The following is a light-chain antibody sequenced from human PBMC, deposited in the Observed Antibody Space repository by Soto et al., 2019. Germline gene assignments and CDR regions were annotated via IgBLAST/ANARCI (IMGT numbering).Light chain of an antibody. V-gene: IGKV3-15*01. Sequence: EIVMTHSPATLSVSPWEVATLSCGASQSVSSKLAWYQQKPGQAPRLLINGASTRATGIPARFSGSGSGTEFSLTISSLQSEDFAVYYCQQYSDCPPTFGHGTKVDIK. CDR2: GAS. CDR3: QQYSDCPPT. J-gene: IGKJ1*01. CDR1: QSVSSK.